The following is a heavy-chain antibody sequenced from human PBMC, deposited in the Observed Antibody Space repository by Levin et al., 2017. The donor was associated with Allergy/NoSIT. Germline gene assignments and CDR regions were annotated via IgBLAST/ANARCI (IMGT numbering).Heavy chain of an antibody. CDR3: ARGSDSSGIFDY. Sequence: VASVKVSCAASGFTFSSYSMNWVRQAPGKGLEWVSSISSSGSDIHYADSVKGPFTISRDNAKNSLYLQMNSLRAEDTAVYYCARGSDSSGIFDYWGQGTLVTVSS. CDR1: GFTFSSYS. V-gene: IGHV3-21*01. D-gene: IGHD3-22*01. J-gene: IGHJ4*02. CDR2: ISSSGSDI.